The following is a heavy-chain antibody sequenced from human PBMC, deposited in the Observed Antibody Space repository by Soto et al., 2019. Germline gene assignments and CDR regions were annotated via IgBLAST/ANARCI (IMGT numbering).Heavy chain of an antibody. Sequence: QVQLVQSGAEVKKPGASVKVSCKASGYTFTSYDINWVRQATGQGLEWMGWMNPNSGNTGYAQKFQGRVTMTRNTRTXPAYMEPSSRRSEDTAVYYCAGGLTTPRPIRRFDPWGQGPLVTVSS. CDR3: AGGLTTPRPIRRFDP. J-gene: IGHJ5*02. D-gene: IGHD4-4*01. CDR2: MNPNSGNT. CDR1: GYTFTSYD. V-gene: IGHV1-8*01.